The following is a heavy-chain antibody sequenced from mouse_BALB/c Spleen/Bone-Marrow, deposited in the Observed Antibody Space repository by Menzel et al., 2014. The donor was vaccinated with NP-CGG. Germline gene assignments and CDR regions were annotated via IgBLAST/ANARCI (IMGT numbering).Heavy chain of an antibody. D-gene: IGHD1-1*01. CDR3: VSYYYGNYFDS. CDR1: GFNIKDTY. CDR2: IDPANGNT. Sequence: VQLQQSGAELAKPGASVKLSCTASGFNIKDTYMHWVKQRPEQGLEWIGRIDPANGNTKYDPKFQGKATITADTSSNTAYLQLSSLTSEDTAVYYCVSYYYGNYFDSWGQGTTLTVSS. J-gene: IGHJ2*01. V-gene: IGHV14-3*02.